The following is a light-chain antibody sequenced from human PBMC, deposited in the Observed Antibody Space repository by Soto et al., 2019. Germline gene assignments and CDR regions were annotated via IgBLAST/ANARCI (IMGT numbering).Light chain of an antibody. Sequence: EIVMTQSPATLSVSPGERATLSCRASQSVGNKIAWYLQKPGQAPRLLIYAASTRATGIPARFSGSGSGTEFTLTISSLQSEDFAIYYCQQYNNWPPYTFGQGTKLEIE. CDR1: QSVGNK. CDR2: AAS. V-gene: IGKV3-15*01. CDR3: QQYNNWPPYT. J-gene: IGKJ2*01.